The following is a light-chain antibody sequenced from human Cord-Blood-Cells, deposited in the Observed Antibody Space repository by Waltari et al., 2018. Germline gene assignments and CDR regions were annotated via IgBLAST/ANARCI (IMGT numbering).Light chain of an antibody. CDR2: EGS. J-gene: IGLJ1*01. CDR1: SFAVGRHNL. CDR3: CSYAGSSTYV. Sequence: QSALTQPASVSGSPGQPINISCPGTSFAVGRHNLVSWYQQHPGKAPKLMIYEGSKRPSGVSNRFSGSKSGNTASLTISGLQAEDEADYYCCSYAGSSTYVFGTGTKVTVL. V-gene: IGLV2-23*01.